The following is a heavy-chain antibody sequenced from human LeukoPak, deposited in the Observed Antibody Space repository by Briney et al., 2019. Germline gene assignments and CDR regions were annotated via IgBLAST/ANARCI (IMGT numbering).Heavy chain of an antibody. CDR2: IHYDGSKK. J-gene: IGHJ5*01. CDR3: ARGSSNVAARNNWFGS. CDR1: GFTFGSYG. V-gene: IGHV3-30*02. Sequence: GGSLRLSCAASGFTFGSYGLHWVRQAPGRGLEWVAFIHYDGSKKYYADSVRGRFTISRDNFKNTLYLQMNSLRAEDTAVYYCARGSSNVAARNNWFGSWGQGTLVIVSS. D-gene: IGHD6-6*01.